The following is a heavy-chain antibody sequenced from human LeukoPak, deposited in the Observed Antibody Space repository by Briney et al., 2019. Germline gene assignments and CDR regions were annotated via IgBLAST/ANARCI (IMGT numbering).Heavy chain of an antibody. CDR3: ARDLSGRVWFGELYHYYMDV. D-gene: IGHD3-10*01. CDR1: GYTFTGYY. CDR2: INPNSGGT. Sequence: GASVKVSCKASGYTFTGYYMHWVRQAPGQGLEWMGWINPNSGGTNYAQKFQGRVTMTRDTSISTAYMELSRLRSDDTAVYYCARDLSGRVWFGELYHYYMDVWAKGPRSPSP. V-gene: IGHV1-2*02. J-gene: IGHJ6*03.